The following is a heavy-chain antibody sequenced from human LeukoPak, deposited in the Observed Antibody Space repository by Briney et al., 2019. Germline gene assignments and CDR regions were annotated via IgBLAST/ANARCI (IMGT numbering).Heavy chain of an antibody. V-gene: IGHV1-8*01. D-gene: IGHD3-3*01. CDR2: MNPNSGNT. CDR1: GYTFTSYD. Sequence: ASVKVSCKASGYTFTSYDINWVRQATGQGLEWMGWMNPNSGNTGYAQKFQGRVTMSRNTSISTAYMELSSLRSEDTAVYYCARAREVGFWSGYYRVITSNYYYYMDVWGKGTTVIVSS. CDR3: ARAREVGFWSGYYRVITSNYYYYMDV. J-gene: IGHJ6*03.